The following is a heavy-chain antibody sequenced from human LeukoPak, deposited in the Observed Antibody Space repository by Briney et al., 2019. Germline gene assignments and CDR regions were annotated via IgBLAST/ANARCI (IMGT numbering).Heavy chain of an antibody. D-gene: IGHD3-3*01. CDR3: ASSLVLRFLEWSRPFDP. Sequence: KPSETLSLTCTVSGGSISSGGYYWSWIRQHPGKGLEWIGYIYYSGSTYYNPSLKSRVTISVDTSKNQFSLKLSSVTAADTAVYYCASSLVLRFLEWSRPFDPWGQGTLVTVSS. J-gene: IGHJ5*02. CDR1: GGSISSGGYY. CDR2: IYYSGST. V-gene: IGHV4-31*03.